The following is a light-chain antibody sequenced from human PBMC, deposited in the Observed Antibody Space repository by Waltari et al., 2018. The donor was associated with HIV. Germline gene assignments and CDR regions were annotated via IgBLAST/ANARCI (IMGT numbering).Light chain of an antibody. V-gene: IGLV1-47*01. CDR1: NSNIGRNY. Sequence: QSGLTQPPSLSGTPGQRLTIPSSGNNSNIGRNYLFWYRHVPGTAPHPLVYRQAPGTAPSLLVYRNDQRPSGVVDRFSGSRSGASAALVITGLRVDDEADYYCASWDDGLSGHVFGGGTSVSV. J-gene: IGLJ1*01. CDR3: ASWDDGLSGHV. CDR2: RND.